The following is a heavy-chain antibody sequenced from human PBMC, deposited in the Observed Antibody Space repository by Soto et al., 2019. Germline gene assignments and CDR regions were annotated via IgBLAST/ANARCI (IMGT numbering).Heavy chain of an antibody. J-gene: IGHJ4*02. CDR3: VRKGTGVAGAFDY. D-gene: IGHD6-13*01. V-gene: IGHV4-39*01. CDR1: GGSIASGAYY. Sequence: QLQLQESGPGLVQPSETLSLTCTVSGGSIASGAYYWNWIRQSPGKGLEWIGNIYYTGTTYYNPSLKSRLTISVDTSKNQFSLRLSSVTAADTAVYYCVRKGTGVAGAFDYWGQGTLVTVSS. CDR2: IYYTGTT.